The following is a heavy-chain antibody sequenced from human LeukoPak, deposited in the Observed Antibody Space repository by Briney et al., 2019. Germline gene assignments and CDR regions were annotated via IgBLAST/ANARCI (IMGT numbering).Heavy chain of an antibody. CDR1: GFTFSSYD. Sequence: GGSLRLSCAASGFTFSSYDMHWVRQATGKGLEWVSAIGTAGDTYYPGSVKGRFTISRENAKKSLYLQMNSLRAGDTAVYYCASAPLDCSGGSCSYYFDYWGQGTLVTVSS. J-gene: IGHJ4*02. CDR3: ASAPLDCSGGSCSYYFDY. CDR2: IGTAGDT. D-gene: IGHD2-15*01. V-gene: IGHV3-13*01.